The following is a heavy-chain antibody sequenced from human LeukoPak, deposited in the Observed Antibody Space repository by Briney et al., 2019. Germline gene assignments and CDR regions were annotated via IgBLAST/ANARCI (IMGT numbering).Heavy chain of an antibody. V-gene: IGHV3-23*01. J-gene: IGHJ5*02. Sequence: GGSLRLSCAASGFTFSSYAMSWVRQAPGKGLEWVSAISGSGGSTYYADSVKGRFTISRDNSKNTLYLQMNSLRAEDTAVYYCAKGYYGSGGRNWFDPWGQGTLVTVSS. CDR3: AKGYYGSGGRNWFDP. D-gene: IGHD3-10*01. CDR2: ISGSGGST. CDR1: GFTFSSYA.